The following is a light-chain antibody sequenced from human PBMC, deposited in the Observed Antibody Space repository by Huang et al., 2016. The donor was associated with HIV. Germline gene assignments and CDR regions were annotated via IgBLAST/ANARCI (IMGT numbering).Light chain of an antibody. CDR2: DAS. CDR1: QAISNY. CDR3: QHYGSLPFA. Sequence: DIQMTQSPSSFSASVGDGVTITCQASQAISNYLNWYHQRPGKAPKLLIYDASNLQSGVPSRFSGGGSETHFTLTISSLQPEDVGTYYCQHYGSLPFAFGPGTKVDLK. J-gene: IGKJ3*01. V-gene: IGKV1-33*01.